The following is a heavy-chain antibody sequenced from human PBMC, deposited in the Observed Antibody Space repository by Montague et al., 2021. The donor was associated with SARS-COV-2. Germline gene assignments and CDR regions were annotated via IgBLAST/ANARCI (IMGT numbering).Heavy chain of an antibody. CDR3: ARESRLKYLEWSGSRYDYYGMDV. CDR2: INHSGST. V-gene: IGHV4-34*01. Sequence: SETLSLTCAVYGESVSGYYWSWIRQPPGKGLEWIGEINHSGSTDYNPSLKSRVTISVDTSRNQLSLKLSSVTAADSAVYYCARESRLKYLEWSGSRYDYYGMDVWGQGTIVTVSS. J-gene: IGHJ6*02. CDR1: GESVSGYY. D-gene: IGHD3-3*01.